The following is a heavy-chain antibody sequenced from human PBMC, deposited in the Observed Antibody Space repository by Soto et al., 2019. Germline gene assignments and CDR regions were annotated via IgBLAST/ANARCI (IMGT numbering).Heavy chain of an antibody. V-gene: IGHV1-69*05. Sequence: SVKVSCKASGGTFSSYGISWVRQAPGQGLEWMGGIIPNIGTANYAQKLQGRVTMTTDKSTSTAYMELRSLRSDDTAVYYCARTTEGMWSDYWGQGTPVTVSS. J-gene: IGHJ4*02. D-gene: IGHD1-26*01. CDR2: IIPNIGTA. CDR1: GGTFSSYG. CDR3: ARTTEGMWSDY.